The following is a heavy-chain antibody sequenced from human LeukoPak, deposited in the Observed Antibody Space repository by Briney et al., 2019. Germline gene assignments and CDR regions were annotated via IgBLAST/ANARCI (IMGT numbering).Heavy chain of an antibody. Sequence: GGSLRLSCAASGFTVSDNYMTWVRQAPGKGLEWVSVFYSTGYTYYADSVKGRFTISRDHSKNTLYLQMNTLRAEDTAFYYCAKESPSAGLEYWGQGTLVTVSS. D-gene: IGHD3-3*01. J-gene: IGHJ4*02. CDR3: AKESPSAGLEY. CDR1: GFTVSDNY. V-gene: IGHV3-53*01. CDR2: FYSTGYT.